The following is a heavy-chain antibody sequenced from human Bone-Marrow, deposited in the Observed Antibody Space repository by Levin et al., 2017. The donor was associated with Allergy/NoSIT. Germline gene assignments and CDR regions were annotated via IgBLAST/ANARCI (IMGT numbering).Heavy chain of an antibody. CDR2: IIPIFGTA. CDR1: GGTFSSYA. V-gene: IGHV1-69*13. D-gene: IGHD2-2*01. J-gene: IGHJ6*02. Sequence: SVKVSCKASGGTFSSYAISWVRQAPGQGLEWMGGIIPIFGTANYAQKFQGRVTITADESTSTAYMELSSLRSEDTAVYYCAREEVVPAAATYYYYYGMDGWGQGTTVTVSS. CDR3: AREEVVPAAATYYYYYGMDG.